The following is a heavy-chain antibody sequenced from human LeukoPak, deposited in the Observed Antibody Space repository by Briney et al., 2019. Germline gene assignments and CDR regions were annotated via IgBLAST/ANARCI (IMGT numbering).Heavy chain of an antibody. CDR1: GGPISSGSYY. D-gene: IGHD3-22*01. V-gene: IGHV4-61*02. CDR2: IYSSGST. Sequence: SETLSPTRTVSGGPISSGSYYWSWIRQPAGKGLEWIGRIYSSGSTNYNPSLRSRVTISVDTSKNQFSLKLSSVTAADTAVYYCASPPEHYYDSSGYYLWGQGTLVTVSS. J-gene: IGHJ5*02. CDR3: ASPPEHYYDSSGYYL.